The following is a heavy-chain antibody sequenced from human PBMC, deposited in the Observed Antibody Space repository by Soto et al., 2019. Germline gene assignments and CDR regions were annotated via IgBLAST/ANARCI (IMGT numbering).Heavy chain of an antibody. CDR3: ARGHISSTKNWLDP. J-gene: IGHJ5*02. CDR1: GYTFTSYH. D-gene: IGHD6-6*01. V-gene: IGHV1-8*01. Sequence: ASVKVSCKGSGYTFTSYHINWVRQATGQGLEWMGRMNPNSGNTGYAQTLQGRVTMTWDTSISTAYMELSSLRFEDTAMYYCARGHISSTKNWLDPWGQGTLVTVSS. CDR2: MNPNSGNT.